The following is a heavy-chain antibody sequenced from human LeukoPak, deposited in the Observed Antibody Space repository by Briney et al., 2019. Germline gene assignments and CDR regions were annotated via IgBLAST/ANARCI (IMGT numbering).Heavy chain of an antibody. J-gene: IGHJ4*02. CDR1: GFTFSSFT. Sequence: GGSLRLSCAASGFTFSSFTMNWARQVPGKGLEWILYISLGNSTMFYADSVKGRLTISRDNAKNSLYLQMNSLRDDDTAVYYCARVGNGRSWDYWGQGTLVSVSS. CDR3: ARVGNGRSWDY. V-gene: IGHV3-48*02. CDR2: ISLGNSTM. D-gene: IGHD2-15*01.